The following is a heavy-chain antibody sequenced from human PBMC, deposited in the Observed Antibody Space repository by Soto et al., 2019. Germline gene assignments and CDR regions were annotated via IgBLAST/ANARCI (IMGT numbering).Heavy chain of an antibody. J-gene: IGHJ4*02. D-gene: IGHD3-16*01. Sequence: GGSLRLSCAAFGFTFSFYAMHWVRQAPGKGLEWVAVISYNGRNKHYVDSVKGRFTISRDNSQDTLYLQMDSLRPDDTAVYYCARQAKIGDRSQFYFDSWGQGTLVTAPQ. V-gene: IGHV3-30*04. CDR2: ISYNGRNK. CDR3: ARQAKIGDRSQFYFDS. CDR1: GFTFSFYA.